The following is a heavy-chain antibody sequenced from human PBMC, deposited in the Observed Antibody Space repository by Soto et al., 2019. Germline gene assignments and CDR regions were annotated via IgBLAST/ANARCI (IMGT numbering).Heavy chain of an antibody. CDR2: ISYDGSNK. J-gene: IGHJ4*02. CDR3: AKADGEQWLLPHLDK. Sequence: QVQLVESGGGVFHPGRPLSLSCPAPGLTFINYVLHWVRRPPGKGLGGVAVISYDGSNKYYADSVKGRFTISRDNSKNTMYLQMNSLSAEDTAVYHCAKADGEQWLLPHLDKWGQGTLVTVS. CDR1: GLTFINYV. D-gene: IGHD6-19*01. V-gene: IGHV3-30*18.